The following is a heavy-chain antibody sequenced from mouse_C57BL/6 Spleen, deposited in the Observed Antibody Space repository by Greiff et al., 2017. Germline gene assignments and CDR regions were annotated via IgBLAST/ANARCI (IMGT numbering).Heavy chain of an antibody. CDR1: GYTFTSYW. D-gene: IGHD4-1*01. J-gene: IGHJ2*01. CDR2: IYPGSGST. CDR3: ARCPGYYFDY. Sequence: QVHVKQPGAELVKPGASVKMSCKASGYTFTSYWITWVKQRHGQGLEWIGDIYPGSGSTNYNEKFKSKATLTVDTASSTAYMQLSRLTSEDSAFYSCARCPGYYFDYWGQGTTLTVSS. V-gene: IGHV1-55*01.